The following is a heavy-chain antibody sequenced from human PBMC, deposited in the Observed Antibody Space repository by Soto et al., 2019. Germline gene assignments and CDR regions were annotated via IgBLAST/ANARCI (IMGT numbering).Heavy chain of an antibody. D-gene: IGHD1-26*01. V-gene: IGHV3-30*03. CDR1: GFTFSANA. CDR3: ARRVGDTDY. J-gene: IGHJ4*02. CDR2: ISYGGSSK. Sequence: QVQLVESGGGVVQPGRSLRLSCAASGFTFSANALHWVRQAPGKGLEWVAFISYGGSSKHYAVSVKGRFTISRDNSKNTLYLEMNSLRTEDTAVYYCARRVGDTDYWGQGTLVTVSS.